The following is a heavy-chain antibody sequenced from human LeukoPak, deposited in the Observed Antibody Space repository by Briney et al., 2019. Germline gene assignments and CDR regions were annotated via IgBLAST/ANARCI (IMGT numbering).Heavy chain of an antibody. CDR3: ARRVGATNWYFDL. Sequence: SETLSLTCTVSGGSISSYYWSWIRQPPGKGLEWIGYIYYSGSTNYNPSLKSRVTVSVDTSKNQFSLKLSSVTAADTAVYYCARRVGATNWYFDLWGRGTLVTVSS. D-gene: IGHD1-26*01. CDR2: IYYSGST. CDR1: GGSISSYY. V-gene: IGHV4-59*08. J-gene: IGHJ2*01.